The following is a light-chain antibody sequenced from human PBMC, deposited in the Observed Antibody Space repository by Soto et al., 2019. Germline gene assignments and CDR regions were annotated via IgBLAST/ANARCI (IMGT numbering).Light chain of an antibody. CDR2: DAS. V-gene: IGKV1-39*01. J-gene: IGKJ2*01. CDR3: QQSYSTPPGT. CDR1: QSISNY. Sequence: DIQMTQSPSSLSASVGDRVTITCRASQSISNYLNWYQQKPGKAPNLLIYDASSLQSGVPSRFGGSGSGKDFTLTISSLQPEDFATYYCQQSYSTPPGTFGQGTKVDIK.